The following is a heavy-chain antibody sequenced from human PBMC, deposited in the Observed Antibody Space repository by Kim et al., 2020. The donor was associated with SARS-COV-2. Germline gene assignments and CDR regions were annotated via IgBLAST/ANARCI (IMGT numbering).Heavy chain of an antibody. D-gene: IGHD6-13*01. CDR1: GFTFDDYA. V-gene: IGHV3-9*01. CDR3: AKDGGSSWYGREAFYI. CDR2: ISWNSGSI. Sequence: GGSLRLSCAASGFTFDDYAMHWVRQAPGKGLEWVSGISWNSGSIGYADSVKGRFPISRDNAKNSLYLQMNSLRAEDTALYYCAKDGGSSWYGREAFYIWG. J-gene: IGHJ3*02.